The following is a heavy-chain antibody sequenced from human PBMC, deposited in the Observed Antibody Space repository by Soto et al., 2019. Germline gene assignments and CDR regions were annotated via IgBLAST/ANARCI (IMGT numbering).Heavy chain of an antibody. CDR1: GGSISSGDYY. V-gene: IGHV4-30-4*01. J-gene: IGHJ4*02. CDR3: ARTCGGDYFDS. D-gene: IGHD2-21*01. Sequence: QVQLQESGPGLVKPSQTLSLTCTVSGGSISSGDYYWAWIRQPPGKGLEWIGHIYYSGRTYYNPSLKSRVTISVETSKNHFSLNLNSVAASDTAVYFCARTCGGDYFDSWGQGTLVTVSS. CDR2: IYYSGRT.